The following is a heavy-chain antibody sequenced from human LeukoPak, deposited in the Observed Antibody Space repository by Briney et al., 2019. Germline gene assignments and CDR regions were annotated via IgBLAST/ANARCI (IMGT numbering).Heavy chain of an antibody. D-gene: IGHD3-10*01. V-gene: IGHV4-38-2*02. CDR3: ARGGLWFDP. J-gene: IGHJ5*02. CDR2: IYHSGST. CDR1: GYSISSGYY. Sequence: SETLSLTCTVSGYSISSGYYWGWIRQPPGKGLEWIGSIYHSGSTYYNPSLKSRVTISVDTSKNQFSLKLSSVTAADTAVYYCARGGLWFDPWGQGTLVTVSS.